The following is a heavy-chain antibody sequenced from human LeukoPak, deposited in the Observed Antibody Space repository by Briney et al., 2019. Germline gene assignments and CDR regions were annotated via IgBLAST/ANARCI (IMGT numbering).Heavy chain of an antibody. CDR2: ISYDGSNK. CDR3: ARRFYSSSSR. Sequence: GRSLRLSCAASGFTFSSYAMHWVRQAPGKGLEWVAVISYDGSNKYYADSVKGRFTISRDNSKNTLYLQMNSLRAEDTAVYYCARRFYSSSSRWGQGTLVTVSS. D-gene: IGHD6-6*01. CDR1: GFTFSSYA. V-gene: IGHV3-30*04. J-gene: IGHJ4*02.